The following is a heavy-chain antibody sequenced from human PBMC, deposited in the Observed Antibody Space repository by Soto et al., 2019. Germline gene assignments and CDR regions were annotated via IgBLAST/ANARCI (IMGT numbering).Heavy chain of an antibody. V-gene: IGHV3-48*02. D-gene: IGHD3-3*01. CDR2: ISSSSSTI. Sequence: GGSLRLSCAASGFTFSSYSMNWVRQAPGKGLEWVSYISSSSSTIYYADSVKGRFTISRDNAKNSLYLQMNSLRDEDTAVYYCAIGTTIFGVVGYYGMDVWGQGTTVTVSS. CDR3: AIGTTIFGVVGYYGMDV. CDR1: GFTFSSYS. J-gene: IGHJ6*02.